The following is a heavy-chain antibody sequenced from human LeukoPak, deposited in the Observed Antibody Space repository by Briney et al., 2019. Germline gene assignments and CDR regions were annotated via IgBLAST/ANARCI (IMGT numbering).Heavy chain of an antibody. D-gene: IGHD6-25*01. Sequence: GRSLRLTCAASGFTFSSYAMHWVRQAPGKGLEWVAVISYDGSNKYYADSVKGRFTISRDNSKNTLYLQMNSLRAEDTAMYYCARDGLAAEIDYWGQGTLVTVSS. CDR1: GFTFSSYA. CDR3: ARDGLAAEIDY. J-gene: IGHJ4*02. V-gene: IGHV3-30-3*01. CDR2: ISYDGSNK.